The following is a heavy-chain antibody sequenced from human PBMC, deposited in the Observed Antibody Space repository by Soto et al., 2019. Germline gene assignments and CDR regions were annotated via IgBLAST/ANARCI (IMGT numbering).Heavy chain of an antibody. CDR3: ARDFPFIVVVPAAINDYYYGMDV. CDR1: GGTFSSYA. Sequence: SVKVSCKASGGTFSSYAISWVRQAPGQGLEWMGGIIPIFGTANYAQKFQGRVTITADESTSTAYMELSSLRSDDTAVYYCARDFPFIVVVPAAINDYYYGMDVWGQGTTVTVSS. CDR2: IIPIFGTA. J-gene: IGHJ6*02. D-gene: IGHD2-2*01. V-gene: IGHV1-69*13.